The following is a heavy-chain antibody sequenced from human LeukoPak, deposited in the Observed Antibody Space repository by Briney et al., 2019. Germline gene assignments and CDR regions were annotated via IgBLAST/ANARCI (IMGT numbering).Heavy chain of an antibody. J-gene: IGHJ3*02. CDR2: ISSSSSYI. D-gene: IGHD5-12*01. V-gene: IGHV3-21*01. CDR1: GFTFSSYS. Sequence: PGGSLRLSCAASGFTFSSYSMNWVRQAPGKGLEWVSSISSSSSYIYYADSVKGRFTISRDNAKNSLYLQMNRLRAEDKAVYYCAGGHIVATISDALDIWGQGTMVTVSS. CDR3: AGGHIVATISDALDI.